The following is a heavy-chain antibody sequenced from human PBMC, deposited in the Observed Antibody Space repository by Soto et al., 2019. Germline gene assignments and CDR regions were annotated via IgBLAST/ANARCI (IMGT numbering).Heavy chain of an antibody. V-gene: IGHV3-21*01. CDR3: ARVYRVGARSGHHF. Sequence: PCGSLRLSCAASGVTFSSYSMNWVRQAPGKGLEWVSSISSSSSYIYYADSVKGRFTISRDNAKNSLYLQMNSLRAEDTAVYYCARVYRVGARSGHHFWGHGTLVTVSS. CDR1: GVTFSSYS. J-gene: IGHJ4*01. CDR2: ISSSSSYI. D-gene: IGHD3-3*01.